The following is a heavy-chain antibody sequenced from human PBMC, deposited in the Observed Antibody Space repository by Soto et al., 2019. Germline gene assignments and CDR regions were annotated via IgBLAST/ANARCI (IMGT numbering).Heavy chain of an antibody. Sequence: PGGSLRLSCAASGFTFSSYAISWVRQAPGKGLEWVSAISAGAVATNYADSVKGRFTISRDNSKNTLYLQMNSLRAEDTAVYYCAKGRESSGSYRPFDYWGQGALVTVSS. CDR1: GFTFSSYA. V-gene: IGHV3-23*01. CDR3: AKGRESSGSYRPFDY. CDR2: ISAGAVAT. D-gene: IGHD3-22*01. J-gene: IGHJ4*02.